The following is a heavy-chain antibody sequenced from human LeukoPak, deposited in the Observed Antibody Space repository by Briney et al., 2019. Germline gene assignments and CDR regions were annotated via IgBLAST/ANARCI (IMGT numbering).Heavy chain of an antibody. J-gene: IGHJ4*02. CDR3: AKIWEVGSTLGFDY. D-gene: IGHD7-27*01. CDR1: GFTFSSYG. CDR2: IRYDGSNK. Sequence: GGSLRLSCAASGFTFSSYGMHWVRQAPGKGLEWVAFIRYDGSNKYYADSVKDRFTISRDNSNNSLYLQMNSLRAEDTAVYYCAKIWEVGSTLGFDYWGQGTLVIVSS. V-gene: IGHV3-30*02.